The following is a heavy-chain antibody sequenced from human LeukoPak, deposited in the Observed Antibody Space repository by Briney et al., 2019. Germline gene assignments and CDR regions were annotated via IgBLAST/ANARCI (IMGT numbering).Heavy chain of an antibody. CDR1: GFTFSSYG. J-gene: IGHJ5*02. V-gene: IGHV3-30*03. CDR3: ARARTSSGWYGGNWFDP. D-gene: IGHD6-19*01. Sequence: GGSLRLSCAASGFTFSSYGMHWVRQAPGKGLEWVAVISYDGSNKYYADSVKGRFTISRDNSKNTLYLQMNSLRAEDTAVYYCARARTSSGWYGGNWFDPWGQGTLVTVSS. CDR2: ISYDGSNK.